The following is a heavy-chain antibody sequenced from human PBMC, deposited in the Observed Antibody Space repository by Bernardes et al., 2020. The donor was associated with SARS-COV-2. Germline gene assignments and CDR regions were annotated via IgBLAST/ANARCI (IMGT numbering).Heavy chain of an antibody. CDR1: GGSISTYH. CDR2: VYYTGST. CDR3: ARAPTIFGPDYGVDV. D-gene: IGHD3-3*01. V-gene: IGHV4-59*01. Sequence: SETLSLTCTVSGGSISTYHWSWFRQPPGKGLEWIGYVYYTGSTNYNPSHKGRVTISVDTSKNQFSLKVNYVTAADTAVYYCARAPTIFGPDYGVDVWGQGTTVTVSS. J-gene: IGHJ6*02.